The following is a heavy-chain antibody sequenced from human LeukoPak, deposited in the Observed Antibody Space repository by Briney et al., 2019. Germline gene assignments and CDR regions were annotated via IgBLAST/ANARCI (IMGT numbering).Heavy chain of an antibody. J-gene: IGHJ4*02. CDR3: ASPRDDYGDYVLFN. Sequence: ASVKVSCKASGYTFTSYYMHWVRQAPGQGLEWMGIINPSGGSTSYAQKFQGRVTITADESTSTAYMELSSLRSEDTAVYYCASPRDDYGDYVLFNWGQGTLVTVSS. CDR1: GYTFTSYY. D-gene: IGHD4-17*01. CDR2: INPSGGST. V-gene: IGHV1-46*01.